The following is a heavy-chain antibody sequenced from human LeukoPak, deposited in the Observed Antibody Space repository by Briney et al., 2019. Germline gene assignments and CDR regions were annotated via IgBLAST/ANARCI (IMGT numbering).Heavy chain of an antibody. Sequence: VGSLRLSCAASGFTFSSYSMNWVRQAPGKGLEWVSSISSSSYMYYADSAKGRCTISRDNAKHSLYLQMNSMRAEDTAVYYCARARITIFGVVSLGAFDIWGKGTMVTVSS. CDR3: ARARITIFGVVSLGAFDI. D-gene: IGHD3-3*01. J-gene: IGHJ3*02. CDR2: ISSSSYM. CDR1: GFTFSSYS. V-gene: IGHV3-21*01.